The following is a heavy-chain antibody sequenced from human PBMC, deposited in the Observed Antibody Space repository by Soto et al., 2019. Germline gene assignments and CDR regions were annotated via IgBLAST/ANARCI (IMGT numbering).Heavy chain of an antibody. CDR3: ARAVITMVRGVVLFWFDP. CDR1: GGSISSGGYS. CDR2: LYHSGST. J-gene: IGHJ5*02. V-gene: IGHV4-30-2*01. Sequence: QLQLQESGSGLVKPSQTLSLTCAVSGGSISSGGYSWSWIRQPPGKGLEWIGYLYHSGSTYYNPSHKSRVTITVDRSKHQFSLKLISVSAADTAVYYCARAVITMVRGVVLFWFDPWGQGTLVTVSS. D-gene: IGHD3-10*01.